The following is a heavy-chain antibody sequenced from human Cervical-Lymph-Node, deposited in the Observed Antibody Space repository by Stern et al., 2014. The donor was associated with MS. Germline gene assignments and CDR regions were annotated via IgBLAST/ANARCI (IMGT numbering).Heavy chain of an antibody. Sequence: EVQLVESGGGLVQPGGSLRLSCTASGFTFSPFSMNWVRQAPGKGLEWVAYISGNGTTTYYSDSVKGRFTITRDNANNSLYLQMNGLRDEDTAVYYCATPPPAHYWGQGTLVTVPS. D-gene: IGHD2-15*01. CDR1: GFTFSPFS. CDR2: ISGNGTTT. V-gene: IGHV3-48*02. CDR3: ATPPPAHY. J-gene: IGHJ4*02.